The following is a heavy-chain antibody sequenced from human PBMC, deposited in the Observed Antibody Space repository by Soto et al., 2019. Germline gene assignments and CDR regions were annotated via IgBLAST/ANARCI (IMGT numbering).Heavy chain of an antibody. CDR2: IIPIFGTA. CDR3: ARDYYDSSGYYYGMDV. Sequence: RASVKVSCKASGGTFSSYAISWVRQAPGQGLEWMGGIIPIFGTANYAQKFQGRVTITADESTSTAYMELSSLRSEDTAVYYCARDYYDSSGYYYGMDVWGQGTTVTV. J-gene: IGHJ6*02. CDR1: GGTFSSYA. D-gene: IGHD3-22*01. V-gene: IGHV1-69*13.